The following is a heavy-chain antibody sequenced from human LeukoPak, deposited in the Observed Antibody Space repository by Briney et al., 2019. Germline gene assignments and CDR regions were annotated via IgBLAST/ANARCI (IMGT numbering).Heavy chain of an antibody. V-gene: IGHV3-23*01. CDR2: IRGNAANT. D-gene: IGHD2-2*01. CDR3: ARGYSEYQLLHNWFDP. J-gene: IGHJ5*02. CDR1: GFTFSSYA. Sequence: GESLRLSCAASGFTFSSYAMNWVRQAPGKGLEWVSGIRGNAANTYYADSVKGRFAISRDTSNTVYLQMNSLRAEDTAVYFCARGYSEYQLLHNWFDPWGQGTLVTVFS.